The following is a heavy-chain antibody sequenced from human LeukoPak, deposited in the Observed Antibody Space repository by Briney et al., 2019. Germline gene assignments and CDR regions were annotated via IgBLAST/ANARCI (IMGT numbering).Heavy chain of an antibody. D-gene: IGHD3-22*01. CDR1: SYTFTRYG. J-gene: IGHJ4*02. Sequence: GASVKVSCKASSYTFTRYGISWVRQAPGQGLEWMGWISAHNGHTNYAQKVQGRLTMTTDTSTSTAYMELRSLISDDTAVYYCARDYYDRSGRFDYWGQGTLVTVSS. CDR3: ARDYYDRSGRFDY. CDR2: ISAHNGHT. V-gene: IGHV1-18*01.